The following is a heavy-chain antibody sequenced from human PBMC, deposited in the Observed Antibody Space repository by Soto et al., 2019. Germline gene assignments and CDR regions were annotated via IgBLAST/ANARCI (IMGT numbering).Heavy chain of an antibody. D-gene: IGHD5-12*01. CDR2: INAANGAK. CDR3: ARVSFESSGFADY. J-gene: IGHJ4*02. V-gene: IGHV1-3*01. Sequence: ASVKVSCTASRYAFTAHTIHWVRQSPGQSLEWMGLINAANGAKKYSEKFQGRVTITRDTSARTAYMDLSSLSSKDTAVYFCARVSFESSGFADYRGQGTLVTVYS. CDR1: RYAFTAHT.